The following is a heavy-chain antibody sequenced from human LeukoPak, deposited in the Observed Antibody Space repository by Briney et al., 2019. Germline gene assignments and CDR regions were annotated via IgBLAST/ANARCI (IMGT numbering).Heavy chain of an antibody. D-gene: IGHD2-15*01. V-gene: IGHV4-4*02. CDR2: IYHSGST. CDR3: AGHGYCSGGSCYSSHLGPFDP. J-gene: IGHJ5*02. Sequence: GSLRLSCAASGFTVSSNEMSWVRQPPGKRLEWIGEIYHSGSTNYNPSLKSRVTISVDKSKNQFSLKLSSVTAADTTVYYCAGHGYCSGGSCYSSHLGPFDPWGQGTLVTVSS. CDR1: GFTVSSNE.